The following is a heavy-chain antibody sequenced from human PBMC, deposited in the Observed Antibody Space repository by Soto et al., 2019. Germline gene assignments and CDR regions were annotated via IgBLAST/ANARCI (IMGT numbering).Heavy chain of an antibody. CDR3: ASLTGSYYGSDYYYYGMDV. D-gene: IGHD3-10*01. Sequence: SETLSLTCTVSGGSVSGSSYYGVWVRQPPGKGLEWIGSIYYSGITYYNPSLKSRFTISVDTSKNQFSLKLSSVTAADTAVYYCASLTGSYYGSDYYYYGMDVWGKGTMVTVSS. J-gene: IGHJ6*04. CDR2: IYYSGIT. V-gene: IGHV4-39*01. CDR1: GGSVSGSSYY.